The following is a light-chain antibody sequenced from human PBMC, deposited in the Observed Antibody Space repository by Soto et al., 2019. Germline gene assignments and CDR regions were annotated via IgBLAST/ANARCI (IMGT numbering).Light chain of an antibody. Sequence: AIQLTQSPSSLSASVGDRVTITCRASQGISSALAWYQQKPGKAPKLLIYDASSLESGVPSRFSGSGSGTDFTRTISSLQPEDFATYYCQQFNSYQITFGQGTRLEIK. V-gene: IGKV1-13*02. CDR2: DAS. J-gene: IGKJ5*01. CDR3: QQFNSYQIT. CDR1: QGISSA.